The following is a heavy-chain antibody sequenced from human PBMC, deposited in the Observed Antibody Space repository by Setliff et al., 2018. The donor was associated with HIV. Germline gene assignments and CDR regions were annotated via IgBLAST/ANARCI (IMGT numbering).Heavy chain of an antibody. CDR2: IYKNGNT. D-gene: IGHD6-13*01. Sequence: LSETLSLTCSVSGDSISAYYWTWIRQSPGKGLEWIGWIYKNGNTNYNPSLTSRLTISVDTSKNQFSLKLSSVTAADTAVYYCAARKLSAAAFDYWGQGSLVTVSS. CDR3: AARKLSAAAFDY. V-gene: IGHV4-4*09. CDR1: GDSISAYY. J-gene: IGHJ4*02.